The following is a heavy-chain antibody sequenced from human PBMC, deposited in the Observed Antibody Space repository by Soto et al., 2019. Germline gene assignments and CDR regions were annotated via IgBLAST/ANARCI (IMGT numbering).Heavy chain of an antibody. J-gene: IGHJ6*02. Sequence: PSETLSLTCTVSGGSISSYYWSWIRQPAGKGLEWIGRIYTSGSTNYNPSLKSRVTMSVDTSKNQFSLKLSSVTAADTPVYYCAGSTRKGVYYYYGMDVWGQGTTVTVSS. CDR2: IYTSGST. CDR3: AGSTRKGVYYYYGMDV. V-gene: IGHV4-4*07. CDR1: GGSISSYY. D-gene: IGHD5-12*01.